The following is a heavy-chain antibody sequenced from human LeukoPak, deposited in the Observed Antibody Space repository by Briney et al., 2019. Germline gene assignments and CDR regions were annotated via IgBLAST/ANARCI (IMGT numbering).Heavy chain of an antibody. CDR3: ARHTPVGANYDY. J-gene: IGHJ4*02. CDR2: IYYSGST. CDR1: GGSISSSSYY. Sequence: SETLSLTCTVSGGSISSSSYYWGWIRQPPGKGLEWIGSIYYSGSTYYNPSLKSRATISVDTSKNQFSLKLSSVTAADTAVYYCARHTPVGANYDYWGPGTLVTVSS. D-gene: IGHD1-26*01. V-gene: IGHV4-39*01.